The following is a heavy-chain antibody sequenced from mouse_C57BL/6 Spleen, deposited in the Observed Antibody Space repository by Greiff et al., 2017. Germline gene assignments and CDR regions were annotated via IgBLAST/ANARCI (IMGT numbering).Heavy chain of an antibody. CDR1: GFSLSTFGMG. Sequence: QVTLKESGPGILQPSQTLSLTCSFSGFSLSTFGMGVGWIRQPSGKGLEWLAHIWWDDDKYYNQALKSRLTISKDTSKNQVFLKIANVDTADTATYYCARIAKTAHIGGFAYWGQGTLVTVSA. J-gene: IGHJ3*01. CDR2: IWWDDDK. V-gene: IGHV8-8*01. CDR3: ARIAKTAHIGGFAY. D-gene: IGHD3-2*02.